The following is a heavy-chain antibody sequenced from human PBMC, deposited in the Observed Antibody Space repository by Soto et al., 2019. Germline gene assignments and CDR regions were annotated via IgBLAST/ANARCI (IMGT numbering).Heavy chain of an antibody. D-gene: IGHD6-19*01. CDR1: GFTFSSYG. J-gene: IGHJ3*02. CDR3: ARDVAVAAQSFDI. CDR2: IWYDGSNK. Sequence: PGGSLRLSCAVSGFTFSSYGMHWVRQAPGKGLEWVAVIWYDGSNKYYADSVKGRFTISRDNSKNTLYLQMNSLRAEDTAVYYCARDVAVAAQSFDIWGQGTMVTVSS. V-gene: IGHV3-33*01.